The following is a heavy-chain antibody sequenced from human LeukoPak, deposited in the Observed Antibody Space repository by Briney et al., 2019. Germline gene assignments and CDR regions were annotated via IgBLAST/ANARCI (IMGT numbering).Heavy chain of an antibody. CDR1: GYTFNSYG. Sequence: ASVKVSCKASGYTFNSYGISWVRQAPGQGLEWMGWISAYNGHTNYAQKFQGRVTMTTDTSTSTAYMDLRSLRSEDTAVYYCARALTRYYDILTGYYDYWGQGTLVTVSS. D-gene: IGHD3-9*01. V-gene: IGHV1-18*01. J-gene: IGHJ4*02. CDR3: ARALTRYYDILTGYYDY. CDR2: ISAYNGHT.